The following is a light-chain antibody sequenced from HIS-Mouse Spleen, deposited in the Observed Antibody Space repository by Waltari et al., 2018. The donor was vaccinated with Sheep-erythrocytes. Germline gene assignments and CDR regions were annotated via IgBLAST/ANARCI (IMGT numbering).Light chain of an antibody. CDR2: EGS. V-gene: IGLV2-23*03. CDR3: CSYAGSSTFHVV. J-gene: IGLJ2*01. CDR1: SSDVGSYNL. Sequence: QSALTQPASVSGSPGQSITISCPGTSSDVGSYNLVSWYRQHPGKAPKLMIYEGSKRPSGVSNRFSGSKSGNTASLTISGLQAEDEADYYCCSYAGSSTFHVVFGGGTKLTVL.